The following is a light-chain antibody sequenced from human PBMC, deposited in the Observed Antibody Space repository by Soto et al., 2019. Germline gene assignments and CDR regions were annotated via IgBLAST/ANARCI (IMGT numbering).Light chain of an antibody. CDR2: DVT. CDR1: SSDIGGYNY. J-gene: IGLJ2*01. V-gene: IGLV2-14*01. CDR3: SSYTSRNTLV. Sequence: QSALTQPASVSGSPGQSISMSCTGSSSDIGGYNYVSWYQHHPGEAPKLLIYDVTNRPSGISHRFSASKSGNTASLTVSGLQAEDEDDYYCSSYTSRNTLVFGGGTKLTVL.